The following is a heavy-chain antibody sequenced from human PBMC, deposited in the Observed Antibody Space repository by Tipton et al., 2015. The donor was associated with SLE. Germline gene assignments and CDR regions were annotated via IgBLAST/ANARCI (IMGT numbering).Heavy chain of an antibody. Sequence: SLRLSCAASGFTFSSYAMSWVRQAPGKGLEWVSDISGRGGSTYYADSVKGRFTISRDNSENTLNLQMNSLRVEDTAVYYCAKDLFDWNYDSLSGMDVWGQGTTVTVSS. D-gene: IGHD1-7*01. J-gene: IGHJ6*02. V-gene: IGHV3-23*01. CDR2: ISGRGGST. CDR1: GFTFSSYA. CDR3: AKDLFDWNYDSLSGMDV.